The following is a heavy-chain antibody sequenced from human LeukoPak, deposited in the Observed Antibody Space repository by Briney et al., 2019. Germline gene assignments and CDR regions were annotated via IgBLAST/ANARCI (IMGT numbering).Heavy chain of an antibody. CDR2: IYHSGGT. V-gene: IGHV4-30-2*01. Sequence: PSETLSLTCTVSGGSISSGGYYWSWIRQPPGKGLEWIGYIYHSGGTYYNPSLKSRVTISVDRSKNQFSLKLSSVTAADTAVYYCARFLTSTSSWLGRAGNYWGQGTLVTVSS. CDR1: GGSISSGGYY. D-gene: IGHD6-13*01. CDR3: ARFLTSTSSWLGRAGNY. J-gene: IGHJ4*02.